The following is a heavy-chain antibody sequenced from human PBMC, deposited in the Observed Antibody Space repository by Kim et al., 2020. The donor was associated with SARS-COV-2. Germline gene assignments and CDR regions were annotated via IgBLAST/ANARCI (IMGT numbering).Heavy chain of an antibody. J-gene: IGHJ5*02. CDR2: IYYSGST. CDR1: GGSISSSSYY. Sequence: SETLSLTCTVSGGSISSSSYYWGWIRQPPGKGLEWIGSIYYSGSTYYNPSLKSRVTISVDTSKNQFSLKLSSVTAADTAVYYCARKDRGLFPHWFDPWGQGTLVTVSS. D-gene: IGHD2-21*01. CDR3: ARKDRGLFPHWFDP. V-gene: IGHV4-39*01.